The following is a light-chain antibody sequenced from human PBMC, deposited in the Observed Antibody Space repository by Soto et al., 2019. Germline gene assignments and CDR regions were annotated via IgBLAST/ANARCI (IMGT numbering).Light chain of an antibody. V-gene: IGLV1-40*01. CDR3: QAYDSSLSGDYV. CDR1: SSNIGAGFD. CDR2: ANN. J-gene: IGLJ1*01. Sequence: QSVLTQPPSVSGAPGQRVTISCSGSSSNIGAGFDVHWYQQLPGAAPKLLIYANNDRPSGVPDRFSGSKSGTSASLAITGLQAEDEADYYCQAYDSSLSGDYVFGTGTKVTVL.